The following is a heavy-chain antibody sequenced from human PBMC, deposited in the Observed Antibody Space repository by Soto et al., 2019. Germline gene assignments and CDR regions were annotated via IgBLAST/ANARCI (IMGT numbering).Heavy chain of an antibody. CDR3: ARSRYSSSWSDFDY. V-gene: IGHV1-18*01. CDR2: ISAYNGNT. D-gene: IGHD6-13*01. Sequence: ASVKVSCKASGYTFTSYGISWVRHAPGQGLEWMGWISAYNGNTNYAQKLQGRVTMTTDTSTSTAYMELRSLRSDDTAVYYCARSRYSSSWSDFDYWGQGTLVTVSS. J-gene: IGHJ4*02. CDR1: GYTFTSYG.